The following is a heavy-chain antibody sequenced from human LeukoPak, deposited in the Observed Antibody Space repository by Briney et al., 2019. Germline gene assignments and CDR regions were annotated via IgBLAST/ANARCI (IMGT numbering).Heavy chain of an antibody. J-gene: IGHJ4*02. Sequence: GGSLRLSWAASGFTFSSYAMSWVRQAPGKGLEWVSAISGSGGSTYYADSVKGRFTISGDNSKNTLYLQMNSLRAEDTAVYYCARDYGGNSKIDYWGQGTLVTVSS. CDR3: ARDYGGNSKIDY. CDR1: GFTFSSYA. V-gene: IGHV3-23*01. CDR2: ISGSGGST. D-gene: IGHD4-23*01.